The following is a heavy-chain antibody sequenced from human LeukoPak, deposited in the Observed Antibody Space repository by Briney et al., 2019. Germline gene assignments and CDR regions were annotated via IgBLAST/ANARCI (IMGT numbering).Heavy chain of an antibody. J-gene: IGHJ3*02. CDR3: ARETDSSGDPHDAFDI. CDR2: ISSSSSYI. Sequence: GGSLRLSCAASGFTFSSYSMNWVRQAPGKGLEWVSSISSSSSYIYYADSVKGRFTISRDNAKNSLYLQMNSLRAEDTAVYYCARETDSSGDPHDAFDIWGQGTMVTVSS. D-gene: IGHD6-19*01. CDR1: GFTFSSYS. V-gene: IGHV3-21*01.